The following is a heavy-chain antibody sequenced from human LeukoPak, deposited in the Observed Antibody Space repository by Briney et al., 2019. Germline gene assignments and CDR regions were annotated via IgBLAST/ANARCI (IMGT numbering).Heavy chain of an antibody. J-gene: IGHJ4*02. CDR1: GFTFSSYG. CDR2: IWYDGSNK. D-gene: IGHD4-17*01. CDR3: AKTDYGDPSY. V-gene: IGHV3-33*06. Sequence: PGRSLRLSCAASGFTFSSYGMHWVRQAPGKGLEWVAVIWYDGSNKYYADSVKGRFTISRDNSKNTLYLQMNSLRAEDTAVYYCAKTDYGDPSYWGQGTLVTVSS.